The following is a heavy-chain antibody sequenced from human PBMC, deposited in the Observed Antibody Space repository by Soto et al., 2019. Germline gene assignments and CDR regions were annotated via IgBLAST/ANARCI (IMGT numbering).Heavy chain of an antibody. CDR3: VRARSTDSRPDY. J-gene: IGHJ4*02. CDR2: ITSSSSYI. CDR1: GFNFNIHA. V-gene: IGHV3-21*01. Sequence: PGGSLRLSCAATGFNFNIHAMSWVRQAPGKGLEWVASITSSSSYIYYEDSLKGRFTISRDNAKNSLFLQLDSLRAEDTAVYFCVRARSTDSRPDYWGQGTLVTVSS. D-gene: IGHD3-22*01.